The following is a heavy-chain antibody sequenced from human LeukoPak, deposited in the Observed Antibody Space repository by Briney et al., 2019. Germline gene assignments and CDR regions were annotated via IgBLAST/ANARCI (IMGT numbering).Heavy chain of an antibody. V-gene: IGHV3-30*18. D-gene: IGHD7-27*01. CDR2: ISFDGKVS. CDR3: AKEFSATPRAAARTGDAFVV. J-gene: IGHJ3*01. Sequence: GRSLRLSCAASGFTFNRYGMHWVRQAPGKGLEWVAVISFDGKVSYYADSVKGRFTISRDNSKNTLDLQMNSLRPEDTAVYYCAKEFSATPRAAARTGDAFVVWAQGTMLTVSS. CDR1: GFTFNRYG.